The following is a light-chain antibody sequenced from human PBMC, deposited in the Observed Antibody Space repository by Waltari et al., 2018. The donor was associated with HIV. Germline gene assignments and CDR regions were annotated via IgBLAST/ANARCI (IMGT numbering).Light chain of an antibody. Sequence: HLVLTHSPSASASLRASVKLTCTLSSGHSNYAIACHQHQPEKGPRYLMRLNSDGSYLKGDGIPDRFSGSSSGAERYLIISSLQSEDEADYYCQTWTTGIVLFGGGTKLTVL. V-gene: IGLV4-69*01. J-gene: IGLJ2*01. CDR3: QTWTTGIVL. CDR1: SGHSNYA. CDR2: LNSDGSY.